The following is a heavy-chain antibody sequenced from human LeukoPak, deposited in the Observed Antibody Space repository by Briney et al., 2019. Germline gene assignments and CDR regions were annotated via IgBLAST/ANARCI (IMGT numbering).Heavy chain of an antibody. V-gene: IGHV4-59*01. CDR1: GVSISSYY. D-gene: IGHD7-27*01. Sequence: SETLSLTCTVSGVSISSYYWSWIRQPPGKGLEWIGYIYYSGSTNYNPSLKSRVTISVDTSKNQFSLKLSSVTAADTAVYYCARASGDRTYFDYWGQGTLVTVSS. J-gene: IGHJ4*02. CDR2: IYYSGST. CDR3: ARASGDRTYFDY.